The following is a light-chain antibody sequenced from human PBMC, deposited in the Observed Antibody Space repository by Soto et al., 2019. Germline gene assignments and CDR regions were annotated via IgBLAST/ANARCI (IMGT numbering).Light chain of an antibody. J-gene: IGLJ3*02. CDR2: EVS. CDR3: CSYTGNTTPV. V-gene: IGLV2-14*01. CDR1: SNDVGGYAY. Sequence: QSALTQPASVSESPGQSITISCTGTSNDVGGYAYVSWYQQYPGKAPKLVISEVSNRPSGVSHRFSGSRSGNTASLTISGLQAEDEADYHCCSYTGNTTPVFGGGTKLTVL.